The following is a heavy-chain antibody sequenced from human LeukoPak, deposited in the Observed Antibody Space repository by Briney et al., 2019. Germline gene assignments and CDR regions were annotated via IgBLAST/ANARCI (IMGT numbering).Heavy chain of an antibody. V-gene: IGHV3-73*01. J-gene: IGHJ4*02. D-gene: IGHD4-11*01. Sequence: GGSLKLSCAASGFTFSASAMHWVRQTSGKGLEWVGRIRSKANTYATAYAASVKGRFTISRDESKNTAYLEMNSLKIEGTAVYYCTRNWDYSDFFDYWGQGTLVTVSS. CDR1: GFTFSASA. CDR3: TRNWDYSDFFDY. CDR2: IRSKANTYAT.